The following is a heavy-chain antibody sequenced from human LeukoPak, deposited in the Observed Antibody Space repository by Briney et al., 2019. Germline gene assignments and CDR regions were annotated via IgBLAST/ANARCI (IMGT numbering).Heavy chain of an antibody. V-gene: IGHV3-48*04. D-gene: IGHD3/OR15-3a*01. J-gene: IGHJ4*02. CDR3: AIGGLHPFDH. CDR2: ISGSSSTI. Sequence: GGSLRLSCAASGFTFSSNSMNWVRQVPGKGLEWVSYISGSSSTIYYADSVKGRFTISRDNAKNSLFLQMNSLRAEDTAVYYCAIGGLHPFDHWGQGTLVTVSS. CDR1: GFTFSSNS.